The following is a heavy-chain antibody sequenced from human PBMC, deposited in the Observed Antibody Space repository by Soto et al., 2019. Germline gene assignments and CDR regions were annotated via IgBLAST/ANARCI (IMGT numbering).Heavy chain of an antibody. D-gene: IGHD3-16*01. CDR1: GYTFASYY. Sequence: ASVKVSCKASGYTFASYYMHWVRQAPGQGLEWMGIINPSGGSTSYAQKFQGRVTMTRDTSTSTVYMELSSLRSEDTAVYYCARNRDRFGGYYYYYGMDVWGQGTTVTVSS. V-gene: IGHV1-46*01. CDR2: INPSGGST. J-gene: IGHJ6*02. CDR3: ARNRDRFGGYYYYYGMDV.